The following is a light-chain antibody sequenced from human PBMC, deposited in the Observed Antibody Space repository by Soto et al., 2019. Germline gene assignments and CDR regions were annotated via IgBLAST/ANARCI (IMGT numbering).Light chain of an antibody. CDR1: QSISSW. CDR2: DAS. J-gene: IGKJ1*01. Sequence: IQMKQSPSTVSASVGDRVTITCRASQSISSWLAWYQQKPGKAPKLLIYDASSLESGVPSRFSGSGSGTEFTLTISSLQPDDFATYYCQQYNSYPRTFGQGTKVDIK. V-gene: IGKV1-5*01. CDR3: QQYNSYPRT.